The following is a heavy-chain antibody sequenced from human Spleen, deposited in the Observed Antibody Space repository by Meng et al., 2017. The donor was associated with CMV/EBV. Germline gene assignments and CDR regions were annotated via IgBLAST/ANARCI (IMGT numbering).Heavy chain of an antibody. J-gene: IGHJ6*02. D-gene: IGHD2-2*01. CDR2: VIPMVGRT. Sequence: SVKVSCKASGYTFTGYYMHWVRQAPGQGLEWMGGVIPMVGRTNYGQKFQGRVTITADKSATTAHMELHSLKSEDTAVYYCARSRVLSTSSSRPPTYGMDVWGQGTTVTVSS. CDR3: ARSRVLSTSSSRPPTYGMDV. CDR1: GYTFTGYY. V-gene: IGHV1-69*10.